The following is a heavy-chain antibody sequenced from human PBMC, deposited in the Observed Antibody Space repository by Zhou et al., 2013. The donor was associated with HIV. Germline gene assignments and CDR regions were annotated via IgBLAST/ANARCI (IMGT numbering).Heavy chain of an antibody. CDR1: GGTFSNYA. V-gene: IGHV1-69*12. D-gene: IGHD1-26*01. Sequence: QVQLVQSGAEVKKPGSSVKVSCKASGGTFSNYAISWVRQAPGQGLEWMGGIIPIFGTANYAQKFQGRVTITADESTNTAYMELSSLRSEDTAVYYCVRDVGPSYYFDYWGQGTLVTVSS. J-gene: IGHJ4*02. CDR2: IIPIFGTA. CDR3: VRDVGPSYYFDY.